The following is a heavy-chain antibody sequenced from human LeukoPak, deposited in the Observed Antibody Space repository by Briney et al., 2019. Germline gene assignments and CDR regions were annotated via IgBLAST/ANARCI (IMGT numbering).Heavy chain of an antibody. Sequence: GGSLRLSCSASGFTFSSYAMHWVRQAPGKGLQYVSAISSSGGSTYYADSVKGRFTISRDNSKNTLYLQMSSLRAEDTAVYYCVKRGHSDDYAYDCWGQGTLVTVSS. D-gene: IGHD4-17*01. V-gene: IGHV3-64D*06. CDR3: VKRGHSDDYAYDC. CDR1: GFTFSSYA. J-gene: IGHJ4*02. CDR2: ISSSGGST.